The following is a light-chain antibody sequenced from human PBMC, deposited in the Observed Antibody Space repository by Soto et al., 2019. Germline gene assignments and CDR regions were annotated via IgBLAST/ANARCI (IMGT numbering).Light chain of an antibody. V-gene: IGLV2-14*01. J-gene: IGLJ3*02. Sequence: QSALTQPASVSGSPGQSITISCSGTSSDVGAYDYVSWYQQHPGKALKLLIYEVSNRPSGVSNRFSASKSANTASLTISGLQAEDEADYYCTSYTTSTTWVFGGGTKVTVL. CDR3: TSYTTSTTWV. CDR2: EVS. CDR1: SSDVGAYDY.